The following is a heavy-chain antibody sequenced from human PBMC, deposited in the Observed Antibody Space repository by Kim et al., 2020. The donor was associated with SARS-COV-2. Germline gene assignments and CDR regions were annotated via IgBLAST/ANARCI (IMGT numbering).Heavy chain of an antibody. D-gene: IGHD3-10*01. J-gene: IGHJ4*02. CDR1: GYSFTSYW. CDR2: IYPGDSDT. Sequence: GESLKISCKGSGYSFTSYWIGWVRQMPGKGLEWMGIIYPGDSDTRYSPSFQGQVTISADKSISTAYLQWSSLKASDTAMYYCARTYYGSGSYYGYFDYWGQGTLVTVSS. V-gene: IGHV5-51*01. CDR3: ARTYYGSGSYYGYFDY.